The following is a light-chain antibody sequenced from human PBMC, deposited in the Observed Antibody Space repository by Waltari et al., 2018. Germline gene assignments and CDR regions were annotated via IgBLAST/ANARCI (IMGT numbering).Light chain of an antibody. CDR3: TSYAGSNILV. V-gene: IGLV2-8*01. J-gene: IGLJ2*01. CDR1: SSDVGGHNF. Sequence: QSALTQPPSASGSPGQSVTISCTGTSSDVGGHNFVSWYQQHPGKVPKLMIHEVSKRPSWVPERFSGSKSGDTASLTVSGLQAEDEADYYCTSYAGSNILVFGGGTKLTVL. CDR2: EVS.